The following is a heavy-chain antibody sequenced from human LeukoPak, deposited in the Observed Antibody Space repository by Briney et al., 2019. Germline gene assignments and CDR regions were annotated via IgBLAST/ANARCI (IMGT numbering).Heavy chain of an antibody. CDR1: GFTFSSYT. CDR2: ISGSGAYT. J-gene: IGHJ4*02. V-gene: IGHV3-23*01. Sequence: GGSLRLSCAASGFTFSSYTMSWVRQAPGKGLEWVSGISGSGAYTYHADSVQGRFTISRDNSKNTLYLQMNSLRVEDTAVYYCAKHFSTAADGDYWGQGTLVTV. CDR3: AKHFSTAADGDY. D-gene: IGHD6-13*01.